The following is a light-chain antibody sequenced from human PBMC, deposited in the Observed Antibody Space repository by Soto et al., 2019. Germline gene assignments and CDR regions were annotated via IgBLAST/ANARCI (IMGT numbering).Light chain of an antibody. V-gene: IGKV3-15*01. J-gene: IGKJ5*01. CDR2: GAS. CDR3: QQYNNWPPIT. CDR1: QSVSSY. Sequence: EIVMTQSPATLSVSPGERATHSCRASQSVSSYLAWYQQKPGQAPRLLIYGASTRATGIPARFSGSGSGTEFTVTISSLQSEDFAVYYCQQYNNWPPITFGQGTRLEIK.